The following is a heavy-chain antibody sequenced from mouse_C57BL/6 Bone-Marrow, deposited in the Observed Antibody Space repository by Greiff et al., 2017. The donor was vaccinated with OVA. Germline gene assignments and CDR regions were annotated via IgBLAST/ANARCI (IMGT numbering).Heavy chain of an antibody. CDR2: IDPSDSYT. V-gene: IGHV1-69*01. D-gene: IGHD2-3*01. CDR1: GYTFTSYW. Sequence: VQLQQPGAELVMPGASVKLSCKASGYTFTSYWMRWVKQRPGQGLEWIGEIDPSDSYTNYNQKFKGKSTLTVDKSSSTAYMQLSSLTSEDSAVYYCARADGYHWYFDVWGTGTTVTVSS. J-gene: IGHJ1*03. CDR3: ARADGYHWYFDV.